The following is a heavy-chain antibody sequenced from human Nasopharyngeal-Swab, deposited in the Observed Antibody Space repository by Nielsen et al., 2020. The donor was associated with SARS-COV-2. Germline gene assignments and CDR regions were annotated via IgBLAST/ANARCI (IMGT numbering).Heavy chain of an antibody. CDR1: GFTFTTYA. V-gene: IGHV3-30*03. D-gene: IGHD3-10*01. CDR3: ATGGDVNYFDY. Sequence: GGSLRLSCAASGFTFTTYAMHWVRQAPGKGLEWVAIISYDGSDIFYADSVKGRFTISRDNSKNTLYLQMNSLRAEDTAVYFCATGGDVNYFDYWGQGTLVTVSS. J-gene: IGHJ4*02. CDR2: ISYDGSDI.